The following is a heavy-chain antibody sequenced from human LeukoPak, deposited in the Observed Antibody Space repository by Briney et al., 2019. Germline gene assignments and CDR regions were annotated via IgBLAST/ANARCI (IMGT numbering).Heavy chain of an antibody. V-gene: IGHV4-34*01. CDR1: GGSFNAYY. D-gene: IGHD1-26*01. Sequence: SQTLSLTCTVYGGSFNAYYWSWIRQPPGKGLEWIGEINHSGSTNYNPSLKSRVTISVDTSKNQFSLKLSSVTAADTAVYYCARLVVGAADYWGQGTLVTVSS. J-gene: IGHJ4*02. CDR2: INHSGST. CDR3: ARLVVGAADY.